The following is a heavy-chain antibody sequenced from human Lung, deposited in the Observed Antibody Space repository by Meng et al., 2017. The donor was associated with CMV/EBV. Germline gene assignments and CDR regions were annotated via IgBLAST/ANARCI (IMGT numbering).Heavy chain of an antibody. Sequence: ESLKISCAASGFTFSSYAMSWVRQAPGEGLEWVSAISGSGGSTYYADSVKGRFTISRDNSKNTLYLQMNSLRAEDTAVYYCAKGIKKGSGSYYPYGMDVWGQGTTVTVSS. V-gene: IGHV3-23*01. CDR3: AKGIKKGSGSYYPYGMDV. J-gene: IGHJ6*02. CDR1: GFTFSSYA. D-gene: IGHD3-10*01. CDR2: ISGSGGST.